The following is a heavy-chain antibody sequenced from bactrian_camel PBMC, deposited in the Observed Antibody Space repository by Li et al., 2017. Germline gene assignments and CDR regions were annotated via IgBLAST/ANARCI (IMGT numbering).Heavy chain of an antibody. V-gene: IGHV3S28*01. CDR3: AADSRPLCWFAGLEYND. D-gene: IGHD1*01. CDR1: GYSVSRYC. Sequence: QLVESGGGSVQAGGSLRLSCVASGYSVSRYCMGWFHQVPGKEREGVAAIYTGAGSTWYADSVKGRYIISQDNAKSTLYLQMNSLKPEDTGMFYCAADSRPLCWFAGLEYNDWGQGTQVTVS. CDR2: IYTGAGST. J-gene: IGHJ4*01.